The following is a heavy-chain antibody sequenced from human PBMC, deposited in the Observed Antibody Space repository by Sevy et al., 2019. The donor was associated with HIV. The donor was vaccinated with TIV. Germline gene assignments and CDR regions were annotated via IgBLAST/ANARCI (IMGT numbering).Heavy chain of an antibody. Sequence: GGYLRLSCAASEFTFSSYSMNWVRQAPGKGLEWVSYISSSSSTIYYADSVKGRFTISRDNAKNSLYLQMNSLRDEDTAVYYCARMYYYDSSGPGPGYFDLWGRGTLVTVSS. CDR1: EFTFSSYS. D-gene: IGHD3-22*01. V-gene: IGHV3-48*02. J-gene: IGHJ2*01. CDR2: ISSSSSTI. CDR3: ARMYYYDSSGPGPGYFDL.